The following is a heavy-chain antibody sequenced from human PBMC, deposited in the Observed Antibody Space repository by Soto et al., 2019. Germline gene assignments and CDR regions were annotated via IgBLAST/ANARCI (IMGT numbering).Heavy chain of an antibody. CDR3: ARDTGYRGGWFTAYDS. D-gene: IGHD6-19*01. Sequence: GGSLRLSCAASGFTVSSNYMNWVRQAPGKGLEWVSIIYSGGSTYYADSVKGRFTISRDNSKNTVYLQMNSLRAEDTAVYYCARDTGYRGGWFTAYDSWGQGTLVTVSS. J-gene: IGHJ4*02. CDR2: IYSGGST. V-gene: IGHV3-53*01. CDR1: GFTVSSNY.